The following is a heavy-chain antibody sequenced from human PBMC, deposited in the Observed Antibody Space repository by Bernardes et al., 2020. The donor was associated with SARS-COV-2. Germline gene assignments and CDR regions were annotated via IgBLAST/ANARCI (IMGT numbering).Heavy chain of an antibody. Sequence: SETLSLTCTVSGGAITSDSYYWGWIRQPPGKGLEWIGTIYYNGRPYYNPSLKSRVTISVDTSKNRFSLKLTSVTAADTAVYYCARPSDYYDYAMDVWGQGTTATVSS. V-gene: IGHV4-39*01. J-gene: IGHJ6*02. CDR1: GGAITSDSYY. CDR3: ARPSDYYDYAMDV. CDR2: IYYNGRP.